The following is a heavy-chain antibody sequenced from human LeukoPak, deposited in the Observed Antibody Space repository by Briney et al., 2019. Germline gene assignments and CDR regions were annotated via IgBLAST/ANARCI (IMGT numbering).Heavy chain of an antibody. J-gene: IGHJ4*02. CDR1: GGSVSSGSYY. CDR2: IYYSGST. V-gene: IGHV4-61*01. Sequence: SETLSLTCTVSGGSVSSGSYYRSWIRQPPGKGLEWIGYIYYSGSTNYNPSLKSRVTISVDTSKNQFSLKLSSVTAADTAVYYCARIRFGASYYFDYWGQGTLVTVSS. D-gene: IGHD1-26*01. CDR3: ARIRFGASYYFDY.